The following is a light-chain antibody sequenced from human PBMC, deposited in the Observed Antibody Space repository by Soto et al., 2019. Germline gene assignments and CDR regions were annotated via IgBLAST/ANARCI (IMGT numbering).Light chain of an antibody. CDR1: SSDIGDCNY. CDR2: EVS. V-gene: IGLV2-14*01. J-gene: IGLJ1*01. Sequence: QSALTQPASVSGSPGQSITISCTGTSSDIGDCNYVSWYQHHPGKAPRLVIYEVSNRPSGISHRFSGSKSGNTASLTISVLQAEDEADYYCSSCTSSSTLVFGVGTKLTVL. CDR3: SSCTSSSTLV.